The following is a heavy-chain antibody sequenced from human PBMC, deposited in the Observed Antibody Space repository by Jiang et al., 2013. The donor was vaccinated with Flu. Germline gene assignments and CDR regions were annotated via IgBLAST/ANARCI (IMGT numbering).Heavy chain of an antibody. CDR1: GYAFTGYY. J-gene: IGHJ4*01. CDR2: IKPNSGDT. D-gene: IGHD4-17*01. V-gene: IGHV1-2*06. Sequence: GAEVKKPGASMKVSCNTSGYAFTGYYLHWVRQAPGQGLEWMGRIKPNSGDTVYAQNFQGRVSMTRDTSTSTAHMELSSLRSDDTAVYYCARGDYGDYLDY. CDR3: ARGDYGDYLDY.